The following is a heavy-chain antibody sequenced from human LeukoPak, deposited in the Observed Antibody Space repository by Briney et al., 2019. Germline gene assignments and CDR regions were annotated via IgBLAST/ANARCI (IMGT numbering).Heavy chain of an antibody. V-gene: IGHV3-15*01. Sequence: GGSLRLSCAASGFTFSNAWMSWVRQAPGKGLEWVGRIKSKTDGGTTDYAAPVKGRFTISRDDPKNTLYLQMNSLKTEDTAVYYCTTAGDYCGGDCYLNWFDPWGQGTLVTVSS. J-gene: IGHJ5*02. CDR1: GFTFSNAW. CDR2: IKSKTDGGTT. CDR3: TTAGDYCGGDCYLNWFDP. D-gene: IGHD2-21*02.